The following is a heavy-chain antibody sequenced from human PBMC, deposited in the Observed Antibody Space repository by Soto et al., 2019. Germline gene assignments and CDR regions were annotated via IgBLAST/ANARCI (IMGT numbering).Heavy chain of an antibody. CDR2: IYHSGST. CDR1: GGSISSGGYS. CDR3: ARASYDILTGYSLFDY. J-gene: IGHJ4*02. V-gene: IGHV4-30-2*01. Sequence: SETLSLTCAVSGGSISSGGYSWSWIRQPPGKGLEWIGYIYHSGSTYYNPSLKSRVTISVDRSKNQFSLKLSSVTAADTVVYYCARASYDILTGYSLFDYWGQGTLVTVSS. D-gene: IGHD3-9*01.